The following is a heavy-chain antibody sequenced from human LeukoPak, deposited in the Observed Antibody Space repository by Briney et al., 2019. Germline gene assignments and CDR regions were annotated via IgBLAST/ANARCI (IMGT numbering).Heavy chain of an antibody. CDR3: ARVPSEYSSSRDY. D-gene: IGHD6-6*01. Sequence: SWIRQPPGKGLEWIGYIYYSGSTYYNPSLKSRVTISVDTSKNQFSLKLSSVTAADTAVYYCARVPSEYSSSRDYWGQGTLVTVSS. V-gene: IGHV4-30-4*08. CDR2: IYYSGST. J-gene: IGHJ4*02.